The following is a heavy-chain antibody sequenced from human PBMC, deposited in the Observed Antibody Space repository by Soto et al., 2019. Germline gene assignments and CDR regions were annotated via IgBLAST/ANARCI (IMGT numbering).Heavy chain of an antibody. Sequence: QVQLVQSGAEVKKPGSSVKVSCKASGGTFSSYTISWVRQAPGQGLEWMGRIIPILGIAYYAQKFQGRVTNTADDSTSTAYMELSSLISEDTAVDYYSRDYYISSGYYGAFDYWGQGTLVTVSS. J-gene: IGHJ4*02. D-gene: IGHD3-22*01. CDR1: GGTFSSYT. CDR2: IIPILGIA. CDR3: SRDYYISSGYYGAFDY. V-gene: IGHV1-69*02.